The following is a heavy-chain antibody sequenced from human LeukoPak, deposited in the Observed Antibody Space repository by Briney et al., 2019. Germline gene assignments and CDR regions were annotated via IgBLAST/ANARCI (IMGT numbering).Heavy chain of an antibody. CDR3: AKHSSSWHYFDY. V-gene: IGHV3-23*01. Sequence: GGSLRLSCAASGFTFSTYGMSWVRQAPGKGLEWVSAISGSGGGTYFADSVKGRFTISRDNSKNTLYLQMDSLRADDTAVYYCAKHSSSWHYFDYWGQGTLVTVSS. J-gene: IGHJ4*02. D-gene: IGHD6-13*01. CDR1: GFTFSTYG. CDR2: ISGSGGGT.